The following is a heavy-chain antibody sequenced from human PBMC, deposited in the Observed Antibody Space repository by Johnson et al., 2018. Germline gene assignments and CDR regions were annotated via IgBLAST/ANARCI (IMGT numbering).Heavy chain of an antibody. V-gene: IGHV3-30*03. CDR3: ARPEYLGYYYGSGPDYYYYYMDV. J-gene: IGHJ6*03. CDR2: ISYDGSNK. Sequence: QVQLVESGGGVVQPGRSLRLSCAASGFTFSSYGMHWVRQAPGKGLEWVAVISYDGSNKYYADSVKGRFTISRDNSKNTLYLQKNSLRAEDTAVYYCARPEYLGYYYGSGPDYYYYYMDVWGKGTTVTVSS. D-gene: IGHD3-10*01. CDR1: GFTFSSYG.